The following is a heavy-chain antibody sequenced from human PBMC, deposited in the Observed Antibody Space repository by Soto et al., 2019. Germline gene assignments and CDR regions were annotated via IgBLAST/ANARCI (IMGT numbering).Heavy chain of an antibody. CDR1: GFTFSSYA. CDR3: AKSRRGIAVAGTGKIFDY. CDR2: ISGSGGST. J-gene: IGHJ4*02. Sequence: GGSLRLSCAASGFTFSSYAMSWVRQAPGKGLEWVSAISGSGGSTYYADSVKGRFTISRDNSKNTLYLQMNSLRAEDTAVNYCAKSRRGIAVAGTGKIFDYWGQGTLVTVSS. D-gene: IGHD6-19*01. V-gene: IGHV3-23*01.